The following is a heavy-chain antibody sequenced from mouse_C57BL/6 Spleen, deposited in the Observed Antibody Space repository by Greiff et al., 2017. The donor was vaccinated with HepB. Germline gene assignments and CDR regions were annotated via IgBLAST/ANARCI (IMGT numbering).Heavy chain of an antibody. V-gene: IGHV1-78*01. Sequence: QVQLKESDAELVKPGASVKISCKVSGYTFTDHTIHWIKQRPEQGLEWIGYIYPRDGSTKYNEKFKGKATLTADKSSSTAYMQLNSLTSEDSAVYFCARLDYYGSSFYAMDYWGQGTSVTVSS. CDR2: IYPRDGST. CDR1: GYTFTDHT. J-gene: IGHJ4*01. D-gene: IGHD1-1*01. CDR3: ARLDYYGSSFYAMDY.